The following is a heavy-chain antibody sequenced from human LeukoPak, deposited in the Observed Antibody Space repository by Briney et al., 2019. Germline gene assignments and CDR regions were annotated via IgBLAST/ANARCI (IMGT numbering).Heavy chain of an antibody. J-gene: IGHJ5*02. CDR1: GGSISSYY. CDR2: IYYSGST. Sequence: SETLSLTCTVSGGSISSYYWSWIRQPPGKGLEWIGYIYYSGSTNYNPSLRSRVTISVDTSKNQFSLKLSSVTAADTAVYYCAGYHSGSYYTSWFDPWGQGTLVTVSS. CDR3: AGYHSGSYYTSWFDP. D-gene: IGHD3-10*01. V-gene: IGHV4-59*01.